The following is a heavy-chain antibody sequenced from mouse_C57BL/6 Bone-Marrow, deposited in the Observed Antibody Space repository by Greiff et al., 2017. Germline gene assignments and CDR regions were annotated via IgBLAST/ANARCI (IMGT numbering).Heavy chain of an antibody. CDR1: GYTFTSYW. CDR3: ARDAYDYFVVDY. CDR2: IDPSDSET. Sequence: QVQLQQPGAELVRPGSSVKLSCKASGYTFTSYWMHWVKQRPIQGLEWIGNIDPSDSETHSNHKFTDKATLTVDKSSSTAYKQLSSLTSADYAVYYCARDAYDYFVVDYWGRGNSVSVSA. J-gene: IGHJ4*01. V-gene: IGHV1-52*01. D-gene: IGHD2-4*01.